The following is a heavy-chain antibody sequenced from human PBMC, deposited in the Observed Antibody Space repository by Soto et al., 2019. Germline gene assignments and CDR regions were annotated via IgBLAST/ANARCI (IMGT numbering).Heavy chain of an antibody. Sequence: PGGSLRLSCAASGSTFSSYGMHWVRQAPGKGLEWVAVIWYDGSNKYYADSVKGRFTISRDNSKNTLYLQMNSLRAEDTAVYYCAGGIAARYYYHYGMDVWGQGTTVTVSS. D-gene: IGHD6-6*01. J-gene: IGHJ6*02. CDR3: AGGIAARYYYHYGMDV. CDR2: IWYDGSNK. CDR1: GSTFSSYG. V-gene: IGHV3-33*01.